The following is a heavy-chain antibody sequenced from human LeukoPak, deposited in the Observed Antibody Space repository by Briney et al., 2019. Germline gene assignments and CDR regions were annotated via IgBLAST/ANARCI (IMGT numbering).Heavy chain of an antibody. CDR2: MYYSGST. D-gene: IGHD1-26*01. CDR1: GGFISSYY. Sequence: SETLSLTCTVSGGFISSYYWGWIRQPPGKGLEWIGYMYYSGSTIHNPSLKSRVTISVDTSRHQFSLKLSSMTAADTAVYYCARDNGTYYGFDSWGQGTLVTVSS. V-gene: IGHV4-59*01. CDR3: ARDNGTYYGFDS. J-gene: IGHJ4*02.